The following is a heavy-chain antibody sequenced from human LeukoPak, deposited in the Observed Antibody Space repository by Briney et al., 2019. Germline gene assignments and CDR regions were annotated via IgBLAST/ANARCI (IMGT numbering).Heavy chain of an antibody. CDR3: ARGYCSNTSCHPQAHYYYYMDV. V-gene: IGHV3-64*01. J-gene: IGHJ6*03. D-gene: IGHD2-2*01. CDR2: ISGNGGST. CDR1: GFTFSSYA. Sequence: PGGSLRLSCAASGFTFSSYAMHWVRQAPGKGLEYVSAISGNGGSTYFANSVKARFTISRDNSKNTLYLQMGSLRAEDMAVYYCARGYCSNTSCHPQAHYYYYMDVWGKGTTVTVSS.